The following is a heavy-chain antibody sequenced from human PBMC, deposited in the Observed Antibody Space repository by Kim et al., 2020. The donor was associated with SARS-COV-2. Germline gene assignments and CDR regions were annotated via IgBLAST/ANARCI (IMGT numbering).Heavy chain of an antibody. J-gene: IGHJ6*02. CDR2: ITGSGTRT. D-gene: IGHD2-2*01. CDR3: AKERLDCTTNSCDYYYYSAMDV. Sequence: GGSLRLSCAASGFTFSTYVMTWVRQAPGKGLEWVSGITGSGTRTYYTDSVKGRFTISRDNSKKTLFLQMNTLRAEDTAIYYCAKERLDCTTNSCDYYYYSAMDVWGHGTAVTVSS. V-gene: IGHV3-23*01. CDR1: GFTFSTYV.